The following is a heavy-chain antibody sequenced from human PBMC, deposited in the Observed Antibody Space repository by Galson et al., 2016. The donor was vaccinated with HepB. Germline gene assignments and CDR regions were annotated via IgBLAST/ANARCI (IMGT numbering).Heavy chain of an antibody. J-gene: IGHJ6*02. V-gene: IGHV3-48*01. D-gene: IGHD5-12*01. CDR2: ISSNIRSI. Sequence: SLRLSCAASGFTFSNHSMSWVRQAPGKGLEWISYISSNIRSIYYAFSVKGRYTISRDNAKNLVFLLLNSLRVEDTAVYYCARDKLMTGNWDSVANPYYGTDVWGQGTTVTVSS. CDR1: GFTFSNHS. CDR3: ARDKLMTGNWDSVANPYYGTDV.